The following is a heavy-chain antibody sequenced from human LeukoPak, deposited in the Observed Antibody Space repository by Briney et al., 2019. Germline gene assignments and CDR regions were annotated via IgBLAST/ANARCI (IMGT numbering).Heavy chain of an antibody. V-gene: IGHV3-30*04. J-gene: IGHJ4*02. CDR1: GFTFSSYA. CDR2: ISYDGSNK. Sequence: GGSLRLSCAASGFTFSSYAMHWVRQAPGKGLEWVAVISYDGSNKYYADSVKGRFTISRDNSKNTLNLQMNNLRAEDTAVYYCARDLDSSSWQDLGLDYWGQGTLVTVSS. D-gene: IGHD6-13*01. CDR3: ARDLDSSSWQDLGLDY.